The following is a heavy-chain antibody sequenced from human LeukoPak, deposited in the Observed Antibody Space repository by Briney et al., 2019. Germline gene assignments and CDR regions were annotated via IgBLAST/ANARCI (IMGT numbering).Heavy chain of an antibody. D-gene: IGHD3-10*01. CDR3: ARGQTYYYGSGGYRSNNWFDP. Sequence: SETLSLTCAVYGGSFSGYYWSWVRQPPGKGLEWIGEINHSGSTNCNPSLKSRVTISVDTSKNQFSLKLSSVTAADTAVYYCARGQTYYYGSGGYRSNNWFDPWGQGTLVTVSS. CDR1: GGSFSGYY. J-gene: IGHJ5*02. V-gene: IGHV4-34*01. CDR2: INHSGST.